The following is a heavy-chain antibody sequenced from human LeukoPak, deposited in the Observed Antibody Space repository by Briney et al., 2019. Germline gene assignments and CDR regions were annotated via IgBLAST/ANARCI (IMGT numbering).Heavy chain of an antibody. CDR1: GFTFSSYA. V-gene: IGHV3-30*04. Sequence: GGSLRLSCAASGFTFSSYAMHWVRQAPGKGLEWVAVISYDGSNKYYADSVKGRFTISRDNSKNTLYLQMNSLRAEDTAVYYCAREDPVGAEFDYWGQGTLVTVSS. CDR2: ISYDGSNK. CDR3: AREDPVGAEFDY. J-gene: IGHJ4*02. D-gene: IGHD1-26*01.